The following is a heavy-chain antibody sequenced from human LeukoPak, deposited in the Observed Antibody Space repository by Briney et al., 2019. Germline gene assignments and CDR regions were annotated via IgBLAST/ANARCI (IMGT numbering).Heavy chain of an antibody. D-gene: IGHD1-7*01. CDR1: GFTFNNYG. CDR3: ARDLDAGTTL. Sequence: PGGSLRLSCAASGFTFNNYGMHWVRQAPGKGLEWVAVISYDGSNKNYADSVKGRFTISRDSSKNTLSLQMNSLRSEDTAVYYCARDLDAGTTLWGQGTLVTVSS. J-gene: IGHJ4*02. CDR2: ISYDGSNK. V-gene: IGHV3-30*03.